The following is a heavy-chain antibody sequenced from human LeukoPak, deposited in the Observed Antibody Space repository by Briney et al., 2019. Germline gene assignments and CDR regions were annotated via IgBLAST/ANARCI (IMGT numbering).Heavy chain of an antibody. D-gene: IGHD3-3*01. V-gene: IGHV1-69*13. Sequence: SVKVSCXASGGTFSSYAISWVRQAPGQGLEWMGGIIPIFGTANYAQKFQDRVTITADESTSTAYMELSSLRSEDTAVYYCARGQGRFLEWFYWGQGTLVTVSS. CDR3: ARGQGRFLEWFY. CDR2: IIPIFGTA. CDR1: GGTFSSYA. J-gene: IGHJ4*02.